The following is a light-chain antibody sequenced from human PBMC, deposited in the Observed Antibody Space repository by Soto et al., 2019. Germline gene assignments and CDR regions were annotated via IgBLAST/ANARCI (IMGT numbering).Light chain of an antibody. V-gene: IGKV3-15*01. J-gene: IGKJ1*01. CDR3: EQYTDWPLT. CDR2: DTY. Sequence: EIVLTQSPASLSVSPGERATLSCRASQSVRSKVAWYQQKPGQAPSLVIYDTYIRATGIPARFSGSGFGTEFTLTISSLQPEDFAVYYCEQYTDWPLTFGQGTKVDI. CDR1: QSVRSK.